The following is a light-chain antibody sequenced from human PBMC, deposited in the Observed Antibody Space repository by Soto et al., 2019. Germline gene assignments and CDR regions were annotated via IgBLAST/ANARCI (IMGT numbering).Light chain of an antibody. CDR2: SAS. CDR1: QSVSSN. CDR3: QQYNDWPFT. J-gene: IGKJ3*01. Sequence: VMTKSPATLSVSPGERATLSCRASQSVSSNLAWYQQKPGQAPRLLIYSASTRATGIPVRFSGSGSGTEFTLTISSLQSEDFAIYYCQQYNDWPFTFGPGTKVDFK. V-gene: IGKV3-15*01.